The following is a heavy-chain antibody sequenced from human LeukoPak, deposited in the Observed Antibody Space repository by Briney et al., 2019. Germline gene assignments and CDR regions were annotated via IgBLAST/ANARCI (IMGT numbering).Heavy chain of an antibody. D-gene: IGHD6-13*01. CDR3: ARNLEQLDY. J-gene: IGHJ4*02. CDR2: IWYDGSNK. Sequence: HPGGSLRLSCAASGFTFSSYGMHWVRQAPGKGLEWVAVIWYDGSNKYYADSVKGRFTISRDNSKNTLYLQMNSLRAEDTAVYYCARNLEQLDYWGRKPWSPSPQ. CDR1: GFTFSSYG. V-gene: IGHV3-33*01.